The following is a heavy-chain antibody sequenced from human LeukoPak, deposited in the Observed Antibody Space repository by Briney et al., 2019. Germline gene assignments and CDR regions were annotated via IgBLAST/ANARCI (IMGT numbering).Heavy chain of an antibody. CDR2: IYPCDSDT. D-gene: IGHD2-2*01. V-gene: IGHV5-51*01. J-gene: IGHJ6*02. CDR3: ARRAYCSGTTCYPYYYYGMDL. Sequence: GASLQISSKGSGYLFTNYWIGWVRQMPGKGLEGRGIIYPCDSDTRYSPSFQGQVTISADKSLSTAYLQWSSLKASDTAMYYCARRAYCSGTTCYPYYYYGMDLWGQGTPVTVSS. CDR1: GYLFTNYW.